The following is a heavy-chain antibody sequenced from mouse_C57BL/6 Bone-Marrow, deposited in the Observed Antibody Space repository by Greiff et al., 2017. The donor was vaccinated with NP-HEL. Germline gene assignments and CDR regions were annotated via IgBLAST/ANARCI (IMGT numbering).Heavy chain of an antibody. J-gene: IGHJ1*03. V-gene: IGHV14-4*01. D-gene: IGHD1-1*01. Sequence: EVHLVESGAELVRPGASVKLSCTASGFNIKDDYMHWVKQRPEQGLEWIGWIDPENGDTEYASKFQGKATITADTSSNTAYLQLSSLTSEDTAVYYCTTRGYGSSNWYFDVWGTGTTVTVSS. CDR3: TTRGYGSSNWYFDV. CDR2: IDPENGDT. CDR1: GFNIKDDY.